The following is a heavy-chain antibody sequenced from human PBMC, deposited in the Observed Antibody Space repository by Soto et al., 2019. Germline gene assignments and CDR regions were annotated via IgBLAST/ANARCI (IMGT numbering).Heavy chain of an antibody. J-gene: IGHJ6*04. D-gene: IGHD4-4*01. CDR3: ARSRDGYSFYFYYGMDG. V-gene: IGHV3-30*03. CDR1: GFTFTSYG. CDR2: ILHDGSAE. Sequence: GGSLRLSCAASGFTFTSYGMHWVRQAPGKGLEWMALILHDGSAEYYADSVKGRFTISRDNSKNTLYLQMNSLRAEDTAVYYCARSRDGYSFYFYYGMDGWGKGTTVTVSS.